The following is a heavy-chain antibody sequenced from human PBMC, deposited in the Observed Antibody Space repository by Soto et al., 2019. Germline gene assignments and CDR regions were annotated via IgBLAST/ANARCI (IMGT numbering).Heavy chain of an antibody. J-gene: IGHJ4*02. V-gene: IGHV3-11*01. Sequence: GGSLRLSCAASGFTFSDYYMSWIRQAPGKGLEWVSYISSSGSTIYYADSVKGRFTISRDNAKNSLYLQMNSLRAEDTAVYYCASVYSSSSDYGDYDVELFDYWGQGTLVTVSS. CDR3: ASVYSSSSDYGDYDVELFDY. CDR1: GFTFSDYY. D-gene: IGHD4-17*01. CDR2: ISSSGSTI.